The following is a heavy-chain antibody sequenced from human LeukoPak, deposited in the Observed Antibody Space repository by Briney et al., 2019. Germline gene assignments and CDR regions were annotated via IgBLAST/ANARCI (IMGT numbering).Heavy chain of an antibody. CDR1: GATFSSYT. CDR2: ISPSGTNT. V-gene: IGHV3-23*01. D-gene: IGHD2-2*01. Sequence: GGSLRLSCAASGATFSSYTMSWVRQAPGKGLEWVSGISPSGTNTYHTSSVKGRFIISRDNPKNTLYLQMNSLRADDTAIYYCAKDLDCSSSSCGAFDMWGQGTMVTVSS. J-gene: IGHJ3*02. CDR3: AKDLDCSSSSCGAFDM.